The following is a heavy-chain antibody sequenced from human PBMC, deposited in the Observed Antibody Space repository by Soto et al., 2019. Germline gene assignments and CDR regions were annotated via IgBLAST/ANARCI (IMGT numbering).Heavy chain of an antibody. CDR3: ARGYDFWSGYYTGSGMVYGMDV. V-gene: IGHV1-46*01. D-gene: IGHD3-3*01. Sequence: QVQLVQSGAEVKKSGASVKVSCKASGYTFTSYYMHWVRQAPGQGLEWMGIINPSGGSTSYAQKFKGRVTMTRDTSTSTVYMELSSLRSEDTAVYYCARGYDFWSGYYTGSGMVYGMDVWGQGTTVTVSS. CDR1: GYTFTSYY. J-gene: IGHJ6*02. CDR2: INPSGGST.